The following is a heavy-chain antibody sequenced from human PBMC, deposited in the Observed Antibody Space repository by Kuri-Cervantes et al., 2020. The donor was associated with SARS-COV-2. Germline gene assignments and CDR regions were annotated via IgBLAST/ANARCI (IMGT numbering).Heavy chain of an antibody. CDR3: ARGQLWVRMLDY. D-gene: IGHD5-18*01. CDR2: INHSGST. J-gene: IGHJ4*02. Sequence: ESLKISCAVYGGSFSGYYWSWIRQPPGKGLEWIGEINHSGSTNYNPSLKSRVTISVDTSKNQFSLNLRSVTTADTALYYCARGQLWVRMLDYWGQGTLVTVSS. CDR1: GGSFSGYY. V-gene: IGHV4-34*01.